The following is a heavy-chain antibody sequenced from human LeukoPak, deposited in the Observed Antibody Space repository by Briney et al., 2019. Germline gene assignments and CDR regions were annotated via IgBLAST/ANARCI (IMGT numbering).Heavy chain of an antibody. CDR1: GGSINSNSYS. V-gene: IGHV3-23*01. CDR3: AKDRMGATLYYFDY. J-gene: IGHJ4*02. Sequence: ETLSLTCTVSGGSINSNSYSWGWVRQAPGKGLEWVSAISGSGGSTYYVDSVKGRFTISRDNSKNTLYLQMNSLRAEDTAVYYCAKDRMGATLYYFDYWGQGTLVTVSS. D-gene: IGHD1-26*01. CDR2: ISGSGGST.